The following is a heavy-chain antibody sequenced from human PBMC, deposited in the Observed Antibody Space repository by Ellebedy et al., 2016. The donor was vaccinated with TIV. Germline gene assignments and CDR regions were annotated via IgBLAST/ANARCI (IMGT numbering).Heavy chain of an antibody. CDR2: IIPIFGTA. CDR3: ARAILGIFDY. V-gene: IGHV1-69*13. Sequence: AASVKVSCKASGGTFSSYAISWVRQAPGQGLEWMGGIIPIFGTANYAQKFQGRVTITADESTRTAYMELRSLRSDDTAVYYCARAILGIFDYWGQGTLVTVPS. J-gene: IGHJ4*02. CDR1: GGTFSSYA.